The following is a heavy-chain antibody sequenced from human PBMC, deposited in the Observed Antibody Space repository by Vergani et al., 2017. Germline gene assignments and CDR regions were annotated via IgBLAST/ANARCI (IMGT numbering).Heavy chain of an antibody. V-gene: IGHV1-69*06. D-gene: IGHD6-19*01. Sequence: QVQLVQSGAEVKKPGSSVKVSCKASGGTFSSYAVSWVRQAPGQGLEWMGGIIPIFGTANYAQKFQGRVTITADKSTSTAYMELSSLRSEDTAVYYCAKTPLRRSGQWLPDYFDYWGQGTLVTVSS. J-gene: IGHJ4*02. CDR2: IIPIFGTA. CDR3: AKTPLRRSGQWLPDYFDY. CDR1: GGTFSSYA.